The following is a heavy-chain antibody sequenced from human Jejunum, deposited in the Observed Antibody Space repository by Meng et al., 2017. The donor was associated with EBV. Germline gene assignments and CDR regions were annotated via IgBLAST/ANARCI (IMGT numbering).Heavy chain of an antibody. CDR3: AHFYDSSGYADS. J-gene: IGHJ5*01. CDR1: GSSLSTIGVG. V-gene: IGHV2-5*02. Sequence: QHTFEDSGPHPVKPTHTPTLTCTFSGSSLSTIGVGLSWIRQPPGKALEWLALIYWDDDQRFSPSLRSRLTITKDTSKNQVVLTMTNMDPADTGTYFCAHFYDSSGYADSWGQGTLVTVSS. CDR2: IYWDDDQ. D-gene: IGHD3-22*01.